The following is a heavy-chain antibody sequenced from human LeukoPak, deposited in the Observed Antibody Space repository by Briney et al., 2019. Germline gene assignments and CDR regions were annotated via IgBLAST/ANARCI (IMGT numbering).Heavy chain of an antibody. CDR3: TRDRRYDSRRMGAPHYYYYMDV. J-gene: IGHJ6*03. CDR2: IRSKAYGGTT. CDR1: GFTFGDYA. V-gene: IGHV3-49*04. D-gene: IGHD3-16*01. Sequence: GGSLRLSCTASGFTFGDYAMSWVRQAPGKGLEWVGFIRSKAYGGTTEYAASVKGRFTISRDDSKSIAYLQMNSLKTEDTAVYYCTRDRRYDSRRMGAPHYYYYMDVWGKGTTVTISS.